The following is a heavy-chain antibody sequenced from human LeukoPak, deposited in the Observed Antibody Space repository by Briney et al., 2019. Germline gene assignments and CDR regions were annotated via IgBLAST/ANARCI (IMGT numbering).Heavy chain of an antibody. Sequence: GGSLRLSCAASGFTFSSYAMSWVRQAPGEGLEWVSAISGSGGSTYYADPVKGRFTISRDNSKNTLYLQMNSLRAEDTAVYYCAKVIVGATRYYYYYGMDVWGQGTTVTVSS. V-gene: IGHV3-23*01. J-gene: IGHJ6*02. CDR1: GFTFSSYA. CDR2: ISGSGGST. CDR3: AKVIVGATRYYYYYGMDV. D-gene: IGHD1-26*01.